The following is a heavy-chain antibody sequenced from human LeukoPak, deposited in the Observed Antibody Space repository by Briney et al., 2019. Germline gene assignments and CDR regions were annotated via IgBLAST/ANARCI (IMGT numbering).Heavy chain of an antibody. Sequence: GGSLRLSCAASGFTFSAAALRWVRQAPGKGLEWVGRIISKIEGGAIDYAAPVKGRFSISRDDSKNTLYLLMNSLKPEDTAVYYCTTDLGLTMIRGVIVSWGQGALVTVSS. CDR1: GFTFSAAA. CDR2: IISKIEGGAI. J-gene: IGHJ4*02. CDR3: TTDLGLTMIRGVIVS. V-gene: IGHV3-15*01. D-gene: IGHD3-10*01.